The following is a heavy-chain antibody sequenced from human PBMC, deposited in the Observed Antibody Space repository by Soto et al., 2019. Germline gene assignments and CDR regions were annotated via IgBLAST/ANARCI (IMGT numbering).Heavy chain of an antibody. J-gene: IGHJ6*02. CDR1: GFTFDDYT. CDR3: AKGPKYDSSVDGMDV. V-gene: IGHV3-43*01. CDR2: ISWDGGST. Sequence: QAGGSLRLSCAASGFTFDDYTMHWARQAPGKGLEWVSLISWDGGSTYYADSVKGRFTISRDNSKNSLYLQMNSLRTEDTALYYCAKGPKYDSSVDGMDVWGQGTTVTVSS. D-gene: IGHD3-22*01.